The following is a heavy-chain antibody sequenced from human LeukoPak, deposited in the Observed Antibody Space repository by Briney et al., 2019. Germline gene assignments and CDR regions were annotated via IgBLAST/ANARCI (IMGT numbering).Heavy chain of an antibody. CDR2: IKQDGSEK. D-gene: IGHD3-3*01. CDR3: ARDPSITIFGVVTTRGYFDY. CDR1: GFTFSSYC. Sequence: GGSLRLSCAASGFTFSSYCMSWVRQAPGKGLEWVANIKQDGSEKYYVDSVKGRFTISRDNAKNSLYLQMNSLRAEDTAVYYCARDPSITIFGVVTTRGYFDYWGQGTLVTVSS. V-gene: IGHV3-7*03. J-gene: IGHJ4*02.